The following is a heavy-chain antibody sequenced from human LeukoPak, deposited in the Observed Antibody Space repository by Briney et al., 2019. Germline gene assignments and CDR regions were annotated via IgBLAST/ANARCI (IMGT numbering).Heavy chain of an antibody. CDR1: GFTFSYYG. D-gene: IGHD3-16*01. CDR3: ALRGGAFDI. CDR2: ISYDGSNK. V-gene: IGHV3-30*03. J-gene: IGHJ3*02. Sequence: GGSLRLSCAASGFTFSYYGMHWVRQAPGKGLEWVAVISYDGSNKYYADSVKGRFAISRDNSKNTLYLQMNTLRVEDTAVYYCALRGGAFDIWGQGTTVTISS.